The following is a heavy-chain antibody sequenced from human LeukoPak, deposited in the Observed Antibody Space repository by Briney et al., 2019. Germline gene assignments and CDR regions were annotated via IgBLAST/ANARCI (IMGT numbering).Heavy chain of an antibody. CDR1: GYTFTGYY. CDR3: ARGDLRYFDWLLPDY. Sequence: ASVKVSCKASGYTFTGYYMHWVRQAPGQGLEWMGIINPSGGSTSYAQKFQGRVTMTRDTSTSTVYMELSSLRSEDTAVYYCARGDLRYFDWLLPDYWGQGTLVTVSS. V-gene: IGHV1-46*01. CDR2: INPSGGST. J-gene: IGHJ4*02. D-gene: IGHD3-9*01.